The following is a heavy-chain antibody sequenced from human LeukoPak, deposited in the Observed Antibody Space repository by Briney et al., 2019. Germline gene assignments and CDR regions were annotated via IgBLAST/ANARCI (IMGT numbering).Heavy chain of an antibody. CDR2: IYDSWST. D-gene: IGHD2/OR15-2a*01. J-gene: IGHJ6*02. V-gene: IGHV4-59*01. CDR3: AKGGSTNFYYGDV. CDR1: GGSMTNLY. Sequence: SETLSLTCSVSGGSMTNLYWTWIRQPPGKGLEWIGDIYDSWSTRYNTSLESRVTISVDTSKNQFSLKLSPVTAADTAVYYCAKGGSTNFYYGDVWGQGTTVTVSS.